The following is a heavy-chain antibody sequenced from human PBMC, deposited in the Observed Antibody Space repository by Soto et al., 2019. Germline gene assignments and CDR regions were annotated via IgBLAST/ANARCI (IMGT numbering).Heavy chain of an antibody. CDR2: ISYDGSNK. CDR3: AKPGGPTVLTLYFDY. J-gene: IGHJ4*02. D-gene: IGHD4-17*01. Sequence: QVQLVESGGGVVQPGRSLRLSCAASGFTFSSYGMHWVRQAPGKGLEWVAVISYDGSNKYYADSVKGRFTISRDNSKNTLYLQMTSLRAEDTAVYYCAKPGGPTVLTLYFDYWGQGTLVTVSS. V-gene: IGHV3-30*18. CDR1: GFTFSSYG.